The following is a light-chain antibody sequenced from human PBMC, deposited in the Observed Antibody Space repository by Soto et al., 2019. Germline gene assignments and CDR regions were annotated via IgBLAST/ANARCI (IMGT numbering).Light chain of an antibody. CDR2: GAS. V-gene: IGKV3-20*01. J-gene: IGKJ1*01. CDR1: QRVSSSY. CDR3: QQYGGSPRT. Sequence: EIVLTQSAGALSLYPGERATLSCRASQRVSSSYLAWYQQKPGQAPRLLIYGASSRATGIPDRFSGSGSGPDFTLTISRLEPEDFAVYYCQQYGGSPRTFGQGTKVDIK.